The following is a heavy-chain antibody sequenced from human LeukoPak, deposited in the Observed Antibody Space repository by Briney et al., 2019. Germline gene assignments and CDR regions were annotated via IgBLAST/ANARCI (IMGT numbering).Heavy chain of an antibody. V-gene: IGHV1-69*04. Sequence: GASVKVSCKASGGTFSSYAISWVRQAPGQGLEWMGRIIPILGIANYAQKFQGRVTITADKSTSTAYMELSSLRSEDTAVYYCARDPCGGSCYSDSNIFDYWGRGTLVTVSS. CDR1: GGTFSSYA. J-gene: IGHJ4*02. D-gene: IGHD2-15*01. CDR3: ARDPCGGSCYSDSNIFDY. CDR2: IIPILGIA.